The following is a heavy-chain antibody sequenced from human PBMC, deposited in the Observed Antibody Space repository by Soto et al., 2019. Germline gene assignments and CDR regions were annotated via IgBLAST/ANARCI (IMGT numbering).Heavy chain of an antibody. Sequence: PGGSLRLSCAASGFTFSSYGMHWVRQAPGKGLEWVAVISYDGSNKYYADSVKGRFTISRDNSKNTLYLQMNSLRAEDTAVYYCAKNQQPTPLNYYYYGMDVWGQGTTVTVSS. CDR2: ISYDGSNK. D-gene: IGHD6-13*01. CDR3: AKNQQPTPLNYYYYGMDV. V-gene: IGHV3-30*18. J-gene: IGHJ6*02. CDR1: GFTFSSYG.